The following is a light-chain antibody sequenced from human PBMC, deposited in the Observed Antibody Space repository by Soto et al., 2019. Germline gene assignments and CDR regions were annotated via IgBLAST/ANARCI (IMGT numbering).Light chain of an antibody. CDR2: DVS. CDR3: SSYTSSSTLGV. V-gene: IGLV2-14*01. CDR1: SSDVGGYNY. Sequence: QSALTQPASVSGSPGQSITISCTGTSSDVGGYNYVSWYQQHPGKAPKLMIYDVSNRSSGVSNRFSGSKSGNTASLTISGVQAEDEADYYCSSYTSSSTLGVFGTGTKVTVL. J-gene: IGLJ1*01.